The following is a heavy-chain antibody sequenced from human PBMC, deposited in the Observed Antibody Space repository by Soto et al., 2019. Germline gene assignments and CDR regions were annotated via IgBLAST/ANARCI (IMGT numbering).Heavy chain of an antibody. CDR2: IYYSGST. CDR3: ARGRVGYSYGNYYYGKDV. V-gene: IGHV4-59*01. D-gene: IGHD5-18*01. CDR1: GGSISSYY. Sequence: SETLSLTCTVSGGSISSYYWSWIRQPPGKGLEWIGYIYYSGSTNYNPSLKSRVTISVDTSKNQFSLKLSSVTAADTAVYYCARGRVGYSYGNYYYGKDVWGQVPKVTFS. J-gene: IGHJ6*02.